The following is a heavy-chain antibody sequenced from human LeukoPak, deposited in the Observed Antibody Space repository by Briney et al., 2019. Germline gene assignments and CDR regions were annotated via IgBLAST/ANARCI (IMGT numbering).Heavy chain of an antibody. Sequence: SETLSLTCAVYGGSFSGYYWSWIRQPPGKGLEWIGEINHSGSTNYNPSLKSRVTISVDTSKNQFSLKLSSVTAADTAVYYCARGVGYSYGNFDYWGQGTLVTASS. CDR1: GGSFSGYY. J-gene: IGHJ4*02. CDR3: ARGVGYSYGNFDY. D-gene: IGHD5-18*01. CDR2: INHSGST. V-gene: IGHV4-34*01.